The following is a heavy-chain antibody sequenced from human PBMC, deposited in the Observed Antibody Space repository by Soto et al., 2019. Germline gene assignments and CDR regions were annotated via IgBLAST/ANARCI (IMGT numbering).Heavy chain of an antibody. CDR2: IYYSGST. CDR1: GGSISSGGYY. J-gene: IGHJ6*02. V-gene: IGHV4-31*03. CDR3: ARTGVPGSYYYYYGMDV. Sequence: SETLSLTCTVSGGSISSGGYYWSWIRQHPGKGLEWIGYIYYSGSTYYNPSLKSRVTISVDTSKNQFSLKLSSVTAADTAVYYCARTGVPGSYYYYYGMDVWGQGTTVTVSS. D-gene: IGHD1-26*01.